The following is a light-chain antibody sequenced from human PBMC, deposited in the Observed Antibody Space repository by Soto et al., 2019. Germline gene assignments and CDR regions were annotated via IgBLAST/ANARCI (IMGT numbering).Light chain of an antibody. CDR3: SSYTSSSTLV. CDR1: SSDVSGYNY. CDR2: DVS. J-gene: IGLJ1*01. V-gene: IGLV2-14*01. Sequence: QSVLTQPASVSGSPGQSITISCTGTSSDVSGYNYVSWYQQHPGKAPKLMIYDVSNRPSGVSNRFSGSKPGNTASLTISGLQAEDEADYYCSSYTSSSTLVFGTGTKVTVL.